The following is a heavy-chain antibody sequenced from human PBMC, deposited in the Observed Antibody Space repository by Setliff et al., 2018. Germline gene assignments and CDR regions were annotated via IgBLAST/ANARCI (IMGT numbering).Heavy chain of an antibody. CDR1: GFTFSGSA. V-gene: IGHV3-33*01. D-gene: IGHD3-16*01. CDR3: SRGNDDYVSRGNPFDY. CDR2: IWYDGSQK. J-gene: IGHJ4*02. Sequence: PGGSLRLSCAASGFTFSGSAMHWVRQSPGKGLEWVAVIWYDGSQKYHADSVKGRFTVSRDNSNSTLHLQMNNLRDEDTAVYYCSRGNDDYVSRGNPFDYWGQGALVTVSS.